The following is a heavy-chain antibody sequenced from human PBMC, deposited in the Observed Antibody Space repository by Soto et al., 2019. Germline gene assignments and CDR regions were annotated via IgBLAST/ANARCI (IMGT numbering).Heavy chain of an antibody. CDR2: IYYSGST. V-gene: IGHV4-59*01. CDR3: ASGWYQPIYYYYDGMDV. CDR1: GGSISSYY. D-gene: IGHD2-2*01. J-gene: IGHJ6*02. Sequence: SETLSLTCTVSGGSISSYYWSWIREPPGKGLEWIGYIYYSGSTNYNPSLKSRVTISVDTSKNQFSLKLSSVTAADTAVYYCASGWYQPIYYYYDGMDVWGQGTTVTVSS.